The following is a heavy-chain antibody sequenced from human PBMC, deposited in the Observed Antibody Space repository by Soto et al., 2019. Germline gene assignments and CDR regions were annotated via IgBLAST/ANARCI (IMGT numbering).Heavy chain of an antibody. CDR2: ISSTTNYI. Sequence: GGSLLSCAASGFTFTRYSMNWVRQAPGKGLEWVSSISSTTNYIYYGDSMEGRFTISRDNAKNSLYLEMNSLRAEDTAVYYCARESEDLTSNFDYWGQGTLVTVSS. J-gene: IGHJ4*02. V-gene: IGHV3-21*06. CDR3: ARESEDLTSNFDY. CDR1: GFTFTRYS.